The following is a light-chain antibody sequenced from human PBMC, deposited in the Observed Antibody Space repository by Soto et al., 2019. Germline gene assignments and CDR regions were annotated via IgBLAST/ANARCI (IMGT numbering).Light chain of an antibody. CDR3: SSYTSSTDYV. V-gene: IGLV2-14*01. CDR1: SSDVGGYNY. CDR2: EVS. J-gene: IGLJ1*01. Sequence: QSVLTQPASVSGSPGQSITISCTGTSSDVGGYNYVSWYQLHPGKAPKLIIYEVSNRPSGVSNRFSGSKSGNTASLTISGLQAEDEADYYCSSYTSSTDYVFGTGTKLTVL.